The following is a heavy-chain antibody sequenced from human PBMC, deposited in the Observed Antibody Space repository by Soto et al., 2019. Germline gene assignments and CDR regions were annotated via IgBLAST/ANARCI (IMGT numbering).Heavy chain of an antibody. CDR2: TSYDGSNK. CDR3: ARDWGSSGWYRGGDY. V-gene: IGHV3-30-3*01. CDR1: GFTFSTYA. Sequence: QVQLVESGGGVVQPGRSLRLSCAASGFTFSTYAMHWVRQAPGKRLEWVAVTSYDGSNKYYADSVKGRFTISRDNSKNTLYLQMNSLRADDTAVYYCARDWGSSGWYRGGDYWGQGTLVTVSS. J-gene: IGHJ4*02. D-gene: IGHD6-19*01.